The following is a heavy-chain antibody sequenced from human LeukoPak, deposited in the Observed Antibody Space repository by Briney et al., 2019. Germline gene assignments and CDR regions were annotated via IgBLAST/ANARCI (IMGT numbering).Heavy chain of an antibody. CDR3: AKQSTARSLGE. J-gene: IGHJ4*02. D-gene: IGHD6-6*01. Sequence: PGGSLRLSCVASGFPFTFAMSWVRQTPGKGLEWVSTISRTGADTYYADSVRGRFTISRDNSKNMVYLQMNSLRADDTAVYYCAKQSTARSLGEGGQGTLVTVSS. CDR2: ISRTGADT. V-gene: IGHV3-23*01. CDR1: GFPFTFA.